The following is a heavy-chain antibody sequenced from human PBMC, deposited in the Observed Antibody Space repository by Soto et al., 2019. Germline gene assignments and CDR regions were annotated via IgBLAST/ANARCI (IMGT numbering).Heavy chain of an antibody. CDR1: GDTISTVDYF. CDR3: ARGRYCLTGRCVTNWFDS. V-gene: IGHV4-30-4*01. CDR2: IYKSATT. Sequence: SETLSLTCSVSGDTISTVDYFLAWIRQPPGQALEYIGYIYKSATTYYNPSFEGRVAISLDTSKSHFSLNVTSVTAADTAVYFCARGRYCLTGRCVTNWFDSWGQGTRVTVSS. J-gene: IGHJ5*01. D-gene: IGHD2-15*01.